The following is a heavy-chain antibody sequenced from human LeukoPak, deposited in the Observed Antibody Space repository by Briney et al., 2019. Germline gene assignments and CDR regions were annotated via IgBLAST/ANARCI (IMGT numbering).Heavy chain of an antibody. CDR2: IYYSGST. Sequence: SETLSLTCAVYGGSFSGYHWSWIRQPPGKGLEWIGYIYYSGSTNYNPSLKSRVTISVDTSKNQFSLKLSSVTAADTAVYYCARGLRVLPHSHYYYYGMDVWGQGTTVTVSS. D-gene: IGHD4/OR15-4a*01. CDR3: ARGLRVLPHSHYYYYGMDV. J-gene: IGHJ6*02. CDR1: GGSFSGYH. V-gene: IGHV4-59*01.